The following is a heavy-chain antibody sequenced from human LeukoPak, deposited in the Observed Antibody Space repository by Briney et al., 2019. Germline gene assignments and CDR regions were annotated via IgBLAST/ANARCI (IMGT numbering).Heavy chain of an antibody. V-gene: IGHV4-31*03. Sequence: SETLSLTCTVSGGSISSGGYYWSWIRQHPGKGLEWIGYIYYSGSTYYNPSLKSRVTISVDTSKNQFSLKLSSVTAADTAVYYCARVRLRRGYNDFSGGFDPWGQGTLVTVSS. CDR1: GGSISSGGYY. J-gene: IGHJ5*02. CDR3: ARVRLRRGYNDFSGGFDP. D-gene: IGHD3-3*01. CDR2: IYYSGST.